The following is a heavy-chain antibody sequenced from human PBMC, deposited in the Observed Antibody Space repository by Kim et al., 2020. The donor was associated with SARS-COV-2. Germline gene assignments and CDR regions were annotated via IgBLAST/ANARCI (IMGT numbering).Heavy chain of an antibody. D-gene: IGHD6-13*01. CDR2: SYI. CDR3: ASDSSSGDY. V-gene: IGHV3-21*01. J-gene: IGHJ4*02. Sequence: SYIYYADSVKGRFTISRDNAKNSLYLQMNSLRAEDTAVYYCASDSSSGDYWGQGTLVTVSS.